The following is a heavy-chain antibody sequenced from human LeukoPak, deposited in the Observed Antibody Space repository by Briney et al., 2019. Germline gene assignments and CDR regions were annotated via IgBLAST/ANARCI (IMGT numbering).Heavy chain of an antibody. V-gene: IGHV3-49*03. Sequence: GGSLRLSCTASGFTFGDYAMSWFRQAPGKGLEWVGFIISKAYGGTTEYAASVKGRFTISRDDSKSIAYLQMNSLKTEDTAVYYCTRDSYDYVWGTPTVDHWGQGTLVTVSS. CDR1: GFTFGDYA. D-gene: IGHD3-16*01. CDR3: TRDSYDYVWGTPTVDH. CDR2: IISKAYGGTT. J-gene: IGHJ4*02.